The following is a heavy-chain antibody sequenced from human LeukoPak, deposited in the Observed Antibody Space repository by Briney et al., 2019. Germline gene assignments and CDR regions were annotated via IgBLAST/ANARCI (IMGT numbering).Heavy chain of an antibody. D-gene: IGHD5-18*01. CDR2: ISGSGGST. V-gene: IGHV3-23*01. Sequence: GSLRLSCVASGFTSSSYAMSWVRQAPGKGLEWVSAISGSGGSTYYADSVKGRFTISRDNSKNTLYLQMNSLRAEDTAVYYCAKDRRGYSYGYVDYWGQGTLVAVSS. J-gene: IGHJ4*02. CDR1: GFTSSSYA. CDR3: AKDRRGYSYGYVDY.